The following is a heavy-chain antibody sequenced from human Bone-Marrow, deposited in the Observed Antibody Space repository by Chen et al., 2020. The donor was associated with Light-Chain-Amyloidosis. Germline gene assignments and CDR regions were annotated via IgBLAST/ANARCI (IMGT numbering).Heavy chain of an antibody. J-gene: IGHJ4*02. CDR1: GYTFPNYW. CDR3: ARRRDGYNFDY. V-gene: IGHV5-51*01. Sequence: EVQLEQSGPEVKKPGESLKISCKGSGYTFPNYWIGWVSQMPGKGLEWMGVIYPDDSDARYSPSFEGQVIISADKSITTAYLQWRSLKASDTAMYYCARRRDGYNFDYWGQGTLVTVSS. D-gene: IGHD5-12*01. CDR2: IYPDDSDA.